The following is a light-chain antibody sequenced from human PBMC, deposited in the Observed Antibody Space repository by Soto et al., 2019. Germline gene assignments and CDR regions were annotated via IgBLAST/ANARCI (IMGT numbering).Light chain of an antibody. V-gene: IGKV1-5*01. CDR1: QSVSNW. CDR3: QQYNTYSA. CDR2: DAS. J-gene: IGKJ1*01. Sequence: DIQMTQSPSTLSASVGDRVTITCRASQSVSNWLTWYQQKRGKGPELLIDDASSLKSGVPSRFSGSGSGTEFTLTISSLQPDDFATYYCQQYNTYSAFGQGTKV.